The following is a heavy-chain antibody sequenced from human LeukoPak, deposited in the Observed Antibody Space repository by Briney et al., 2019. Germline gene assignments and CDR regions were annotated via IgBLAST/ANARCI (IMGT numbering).Heavy chain of an antibody. J-gene: IGHJ2*01. CDR1: GFTFSSYA. CDR2: ITGSGGST. CDR3: VGAYWYFDL. D-gene: IGHD1-26*01. Sequence: GGSLRLSCAASGFTFSSYAMSWVRQAPGKGLEWVSGITGSGGSTYYSDSVRGRFTISRDNSKNTLYLQMNSLRAEDTAVYYCVGAYWYFDLWGRGTLVTVSS. V-gene: IGHV3-23*01.